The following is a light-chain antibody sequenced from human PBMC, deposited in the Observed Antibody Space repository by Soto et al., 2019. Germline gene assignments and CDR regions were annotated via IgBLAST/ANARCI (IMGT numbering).Light chain of an antibody. Sequence: IPLTPSPSGMSAYVGDRVTITCRASQALSNYLAWYQQKPGKAPDLLIYSASTLQSGVPSRFSGSGSETEFSLTIRALQPEEFATYYCEQLSRYPLTFGGGTKVDI. CDR3: EQLSRYPLT. J-gene: IGKJ4*01. V-gene: IGKV1-9*01. CDR1: QALSNY. CDR2: SAS.